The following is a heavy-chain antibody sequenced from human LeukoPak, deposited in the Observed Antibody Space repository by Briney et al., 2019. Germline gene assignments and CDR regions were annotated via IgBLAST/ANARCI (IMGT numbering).Heavy chain of an antibody. CDR1: GFTFSSYS. Sequence: GGSLRLSCAASGFTFSSYSMNWVRQAPGKGLEWVSSISSSSSYIYYADSVKGRFTISRDNSKNTLYLQMNSLRAEDTAVYYCARDHVLRFLEWSPYFDYWGQGTLVTVSS. D-gene: IGHD3-3*01. CDR2: ISSSSSYI. J-gene: IGHJ4*02. V-gene: IGHV3-21*01. CDR3: ARDHVLRFLEWSPYFDY.